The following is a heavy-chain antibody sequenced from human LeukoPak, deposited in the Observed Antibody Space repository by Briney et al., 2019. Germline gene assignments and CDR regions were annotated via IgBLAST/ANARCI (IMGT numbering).Heavy chain of an antibody. CDR1: GYTLTELS. CDR3: ARRASPRIAARSENWFDP. CDR2: FDPEDGET. V-gene: IGHV1-24*01. J-gene: IGHJ5*02. Sequence: GASVKDSCKVSGYTLTELSMHWVRQAPGKGLEWMGGFDPEDGETIYAQKFQGRVTMTEDTSTDTAYMELSSLRSEDTAVYYCARRASPRIAARSENWFDPWGQGTLVTVSS. D-gene: IGHD6-6*01.